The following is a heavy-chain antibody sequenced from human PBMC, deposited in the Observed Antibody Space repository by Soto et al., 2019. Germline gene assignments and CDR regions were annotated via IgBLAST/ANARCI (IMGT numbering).Heavy chain of an antibody. CDR3: AGDEGDYDSGVDV. CDR2: IYPSGNT. J-gene: IGHJ6*02. Sequence: PSETLSLTCAVSGGSISSYYWSWIRQTAGKGLEWIGRIYPSGNTNYNPSLKSRVTMSIDTSKNQLSLKLRSVTAADTAVYFLAGDEGDYDSGVDVWGQGTAVTVSS. CDR1: GGSISSYY. V-gene: IGHV4-4*07.